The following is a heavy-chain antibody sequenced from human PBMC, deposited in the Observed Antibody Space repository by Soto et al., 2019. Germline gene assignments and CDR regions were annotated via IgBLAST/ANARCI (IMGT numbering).Heavy chain of an antibody. Sequence: EVQLVESGGGLVQPGGSLRLSCAASGFTFSSYWMSWVRQAPGKGLEWVANIKQDGSEKYYVDSVKGRFTISRDNAKNSLYLQMNRMRAEVTAVYYCARDLSSSWYNVAWGQGTLVTVSS. D-gene: IGHD6-13*01. J-gene: IGHJ5*02. CDR3: ARDLSSSWYNVA. CDR2: IKQDGSEK. V-gene: IGHV3-7*04. CDR1: GFTFSSYW.